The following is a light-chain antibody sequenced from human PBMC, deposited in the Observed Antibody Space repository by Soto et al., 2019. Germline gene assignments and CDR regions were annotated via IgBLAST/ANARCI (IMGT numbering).Light chain of an antibody. V-gene: IGLV2-11*01. Sequence: QSVLTQPRSVSGSPGQSVTISCTGTSSDVGGYNYVSWYQQHPGKAPKLMIYDVSKRPSGVPDRFSGSKSGNTASLTISGVQAEDEADYHCYSYAGSYPVFGTGTKLTVL. J-gene: IGLJ1*01. CDR2: DVS. CDR1: SSDVGGYNY. CDR3: YSYAGSYPV.